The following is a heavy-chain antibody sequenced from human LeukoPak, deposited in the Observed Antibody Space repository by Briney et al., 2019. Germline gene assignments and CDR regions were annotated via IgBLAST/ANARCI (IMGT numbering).Heavy chain of an antibody. CDR3: ARESLTWLQSRTSWFDP. V-gene: IGHV4-34*01. CDR2: IYYSGST. J-gene: IGHJ5*02. CDR1: GESLGAYF. Sequence: SETLSLTCGVYGESLGAYFWGWIRQPPGKGLEWIGTIYYSGSTYYNPSLKSRVTISVDLSKNQFSLRLSSVTAADTAVYYCARESLTWLQSRTSWFDPWGQGTLVTVSS. D-gene: IGHD5-24*01.